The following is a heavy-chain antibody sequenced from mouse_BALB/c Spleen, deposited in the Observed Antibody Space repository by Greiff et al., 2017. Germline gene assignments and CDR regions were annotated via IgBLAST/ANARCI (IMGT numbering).Heavy chain of an antibody. J-gene: IGHJ1*01. Sequence: EVMLVESGGGLVQPGGSLRLSCATSGFTFTDYYMSWVRQPPGKALEWLGFIRNKANGYTTEYSASVKGRFTISRDNSQSILYLQMNTLRAEDSATYYCARIYGSSYWYFDVWGAGTTVTVSS. D-gene: IGHD1-1*01. V-gene: IGHV7-3*02. CDR2: IRNKANGYTT. CDR1: GFTFTDYY. CDR3: ARIYGSSYWYFDV.